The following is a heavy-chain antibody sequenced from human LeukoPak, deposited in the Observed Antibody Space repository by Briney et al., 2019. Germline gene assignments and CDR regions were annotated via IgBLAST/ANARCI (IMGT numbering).Heavy chain of an antibody. CDR3: ARAFTITFGGAYYFDY. J-gene: IGHJ4*02. Sequence: SETLSLTCTVSGGSISSYCWSWIRQPPGKGLEWIGYIYYSGSTNYNPSLKSRVTISVDTSKNQFSLKLSSVTAADTAVYYCARAFTITFGGAYYFDYWGQGTLVTVSS. D-gene: IGHD3-16*01. CDR2: IYYSGST. CDR1: GGSISSYC. V-gene: IGHV4-59*01.